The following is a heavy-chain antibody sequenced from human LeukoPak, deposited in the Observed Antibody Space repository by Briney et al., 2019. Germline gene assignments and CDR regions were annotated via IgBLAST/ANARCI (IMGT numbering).Heavy chain of an antibody. V-gene: IGHV3-23*01. J-gene: IGHJ4*02. Sequence: PGGSPRLSCAASGFTFSSYAMSWVRQAPGKGLEWVSAISGSGGSTYYADSVKGRFTISRDNSKNTLYLQMNSLRAEDTAVYYCAKEPTYYCSSTSCYQDYWGQGTLVTVSS. CDR3: AKEPTYYCSSTSCYQDY. CDR1: GFTFSSYA. CDR2: ISGSGGST. D-gene: IGHD2-2*01.